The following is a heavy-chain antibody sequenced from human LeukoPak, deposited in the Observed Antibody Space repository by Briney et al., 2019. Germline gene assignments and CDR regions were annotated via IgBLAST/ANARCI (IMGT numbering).Heavy chain of an antibody. CDR2: IDYSGGT. J-gene: IGHJ5*02. CDR3: ARNPHVVVVAAKIYWFDP. Sequence: SETLSLTCSVSGYSITNGYYWAWIRQPPGKGLEWIGSIDYSGGTYYNPSLKSRVTISVDTSKNQFSLKVSSVTAADTAVYYCARNPHVVVVAAKIYWFDPWGQGTLVTVSS. V-gene: IGHV4-38-2*02. D-gene: IGHD2-21*02. CDR1: GYSITNGYY.